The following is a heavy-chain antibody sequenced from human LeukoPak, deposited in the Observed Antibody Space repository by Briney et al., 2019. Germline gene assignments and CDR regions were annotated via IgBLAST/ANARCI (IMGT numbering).Heavy chain of an antibody. CDR2: IYSGGCT. D-gene: IGHD6-13*01. CDR3: ARAAGQLVSYYYYYYMDV. CDR1: GFTVSSNY. Sequence: PGGSLRLSCAASGFTVSSNYMSWVRQAPGKGLEWVSVIYSGGCTYYADSVKGRFTISRDNSKNTLYLQMNSLRAEDTAVYYCARAAGQLVSYYYYYYMDVWGKGTTVTVSS. V-gene: IGHV3-53*01. J-gene: IGHJ6*03.